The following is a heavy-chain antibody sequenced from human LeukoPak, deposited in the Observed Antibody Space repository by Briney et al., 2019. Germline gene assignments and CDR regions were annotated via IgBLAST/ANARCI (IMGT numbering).Heavy chain of an antibody. D-gene: IGHD6-13*01. CDR3: ARVYYSNSYDYWYFDL. CDR2: IYYSGST. V-gene: IGHV4-59*01. CDR1: GGSIRSYY. Sequence: SETLSLTCTVSGGSIRSYYWSWIRQPPGKGLEWIAYIYYSGSTNYSPSLKSRVTISVDTSKNQFSLKLSSVTAADTAVYYCARVYYSNSYDYWYFDLWGRGTLVTVSS. J-gene: IGHJ2*01.